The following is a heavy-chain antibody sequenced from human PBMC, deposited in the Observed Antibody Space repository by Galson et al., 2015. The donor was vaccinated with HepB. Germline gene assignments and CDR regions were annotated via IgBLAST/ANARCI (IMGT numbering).Heavy chain of an antibody. J-gene: IGHJ4*02. CDR2: ISSDGTNK. Sequence: SLRLSCAASGFIFGSYGMYWVRQAPGKGLEWVAVISSDGTNKYYADSVKGLFTISRDTSKNTLYLQMNSLRADDTAVYYCARAQMEGRSLWFGDLQPYYFDYWGQGTLVTVSS. V-gene: IGHV3-30*19. CDR1: GFIFGSYG. CDR3: ARAQMEGRSLWFGDLQPYYFDY. D-gene: IGHD3-10*01.